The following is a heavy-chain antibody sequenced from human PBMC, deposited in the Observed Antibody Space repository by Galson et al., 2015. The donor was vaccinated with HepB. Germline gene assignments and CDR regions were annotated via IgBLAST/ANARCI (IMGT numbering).Heavy chain of an antibody. CDR3: ARVRFCGRTSCYLYFEN. CDR1: GFSFSTYA. V-gene: IGHV3-33*01. J-gene: IGHJ4*02. D-gene: IGHD2-2*01. CDR2: IWYDGSNE. Sequence: SLRLSCAASGFSFSTYAMNWVRQAPGKGPEWVALIWYDGSNEDYADSVKGRFTISRDNSKNTVYLQMNSLRVEDTAVYYCARVRFCGRTSCYLYFENWGQGSLVTVSS.